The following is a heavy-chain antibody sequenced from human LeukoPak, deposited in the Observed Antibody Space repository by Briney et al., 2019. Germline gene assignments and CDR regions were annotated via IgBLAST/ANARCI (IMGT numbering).Heavy chain of an antibody. Sequence: GGSLRLSCAASGFTFSSYAMSWVRQAPGKGLEWVSAISGSGDCTYYGDSVKGRFTISRDNSKNTLYLQMNSLRAEDTAVYYCAKTRPLDSSSWSHGDYWGQGTLVTVSS. CDR1: GFTFSSYA. D-gene: IGHD6-13*01. V-gene: IGHV3-23*01. CDR2: ISGSGDCT. J-gene: IGHJ4*02. CDR3: AKTRPLDSSSWSHGDY.